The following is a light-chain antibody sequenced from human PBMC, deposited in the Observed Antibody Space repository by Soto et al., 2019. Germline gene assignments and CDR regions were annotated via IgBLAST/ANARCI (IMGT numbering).Light chain of an antibody. J-gene: IGLJ3*02. Sequence: QSVLTQPPSASGTPGQRVNISCSGSSSNIGSNYVYWYRQFPGTAPKLLIQRNNQRPSGVPDRFSGSKSGSTASLTISGLQAEDEAEYYCCLSPGSLTWLFGGGTKVTVL. CDR1: SSNIGSNY. CDR2: RNN. CDR3: CLSPGSLTWL. V-gene: IGLV1-47*01.